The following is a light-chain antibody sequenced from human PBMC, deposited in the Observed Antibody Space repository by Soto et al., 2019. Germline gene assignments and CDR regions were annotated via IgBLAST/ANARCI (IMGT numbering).Light chain of an antibody. CDR1: QTVISNF. V-gene: IGKV3-20*01. Sequence: EMVLTQSPDTLSLSPGERATLSCRASQTVISNFLAWYQQRPGQAPRLLIYGASSRATGIPDRFSGSGSGTDFTLTISRLEPEDLAVYYCQQYGTSPETFGQGTKVDIK. J-gene: IGKJ1*01. CDR3: QQYGTSPET. CDR2: GAS.